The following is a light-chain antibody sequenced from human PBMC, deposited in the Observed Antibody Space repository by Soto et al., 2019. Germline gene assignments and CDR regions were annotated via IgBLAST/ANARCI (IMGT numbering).Light chain of an antibody. Sequence: ETVMTQSPVALSVSPGERATLSCRARQNVRKNLAWYQQKPGQAPRLLIYGASTRATGIPARFSGDGSGTDFTLTISSLEPEDFAVYYCQQRSNWPLTLGGGTKVDI. V-gene: IGKV3-15*01. CDR3: QQRSNWPLT. CDR1: QNVRKN. J-gene: IGKJ4*01. CDR2: GAS.